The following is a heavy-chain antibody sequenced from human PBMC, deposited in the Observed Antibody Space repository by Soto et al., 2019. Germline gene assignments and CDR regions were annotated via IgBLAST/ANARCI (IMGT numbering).Heavy chain of an antibody. CDR1: GGSISSYY. CDR3: ARGSSSSGYYYYGMDG. Sequence: NPSETLSLTCTVSGGSISSYYWSWIRQPPGKGLEWIGYIYYSGSTNYNPSLKSRVTISVDTSKNQFSLKLSSVTAADTAVYYCARGSSSSGYYYYGMDGWGQGTTVTVSS. V-gene: IGHV4-59*01. D-gene: IGHD6-6*01. J-gene: IGHJ6*02. CDR2: IYYSGST.